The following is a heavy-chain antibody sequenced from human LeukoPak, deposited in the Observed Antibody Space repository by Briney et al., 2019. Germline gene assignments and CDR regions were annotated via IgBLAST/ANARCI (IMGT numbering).Heavy chain of an antibody. V-gene: IGHV1-46*01. J-gene: IGHJ4*02. Sequence: ASVKVSCKASGFTFTSYYIHWVRQAPGQGLEWMGIINPSAGSTSYAQKFQGRVTMTRDTSTSTVYMELSNLRSEDTAVYYCARGGGTAVADRKSKFDDWGQGTLVTVSS. CDR1: GFTFTSYY. D-gene: IGHD6-19*01. CDR3: ARGGGTAVADRKSKFDD. CDR2: INPSAGST.